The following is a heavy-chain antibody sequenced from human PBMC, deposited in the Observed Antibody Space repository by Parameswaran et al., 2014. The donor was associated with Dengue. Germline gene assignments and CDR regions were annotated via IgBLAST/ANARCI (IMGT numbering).Heavy chain of an antibody. Sequence: WVRQAPGQGLEWMGGTIAFFTTANYAQKFQGRVTITADESTSTSYMELRSLTSEDTAVYYCYGSGPLKGYFDSWGQGTLVTVSS. CDR3: YGSGPLKGYFDS. J-gene: IGHJ4*02. CDR2: TIAFFTTA. V-gene: IGHV1-69*01. D-gene: IGHD3-10*01.